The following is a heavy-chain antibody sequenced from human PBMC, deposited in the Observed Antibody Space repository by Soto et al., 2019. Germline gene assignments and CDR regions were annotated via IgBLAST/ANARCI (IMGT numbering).Heavy chain of an antibody. D-gene: IGHD2-8*02. J-gene: IGHJ4*02. CDR3: SRGMTPPGAPAWYYFDS. CDR1: GASITGTSY. V-gene: IGHV4-4*07. CDR2: FSLSGTT. Sequence: SETLSLTCTVSGASITGTSYWSWIRQPAGKGLEWIGRFSLSGTTNYNPSLRSRVTLSADVSKNQFSLRLTSVTAADTALYYCSRGMTPPGAPAWYYFDSWGQGTLVTVSS.